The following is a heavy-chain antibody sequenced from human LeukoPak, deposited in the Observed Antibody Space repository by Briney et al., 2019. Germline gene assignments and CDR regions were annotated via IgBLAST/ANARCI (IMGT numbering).Heavy chain of an antibody. Sequence: GESLKISCKGSGYSFTSYWIGWVRQMPGKGLEWMGIIYPGDSDTRYSPSFQGQVTISADKSISTAYLQWSSLKASDTAMYYWARQGGPPHTRYYYYMDVWGKGTTVTVSS. D-gene: IGHD2-15*01. J-gene: IGHJ6*03. CDR1: GYSFTSYW. CDR3: ARQGGPPHTRYYYYMDV. V-gene: IGHV5-51*01. CDR2: IYPGDSDT.